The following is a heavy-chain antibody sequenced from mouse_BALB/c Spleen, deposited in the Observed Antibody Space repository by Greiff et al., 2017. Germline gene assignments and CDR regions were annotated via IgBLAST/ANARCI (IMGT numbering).Heavy chain of an antibody. D-gene: IGHD2-14*01. V-gene: IGHV5-17*02. CDR3: AREEVRRAMDY. CDR2: ISSGSSTI. Sequence: EVQLQESGGGLVQPGGSRKLSCAASGFTFSSFGMHWVRQAPEKGLEWVAYISSGSSTIYYADTVKGRFTISRDNPKNTLFLQMTSLRSEDTAMYYCAREEVRRAMDYWGQGTSVTVSS. J-gene: IGHJ4*01. CDR1: GFTFSSFG.